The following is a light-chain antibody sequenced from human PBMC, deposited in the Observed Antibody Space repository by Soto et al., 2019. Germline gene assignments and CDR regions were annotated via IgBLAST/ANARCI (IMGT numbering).Light chain of an antibody. V-gene: IGKV1-39*01. Sequence: DLQMTQSPSSLSASVGDRVTITCRASQKIKSYLNWYQQTPGKAPKLLIYGASTLQSGVPSRFSDREPGTDFTLNLTSLQPEDFATYYCHHSHRAFPFTSGHGKKV. CDR1: QKIKSY. CDR2: GAS. J-gene: IGKJ3*01. CDR3: HHSHRAFPFT.